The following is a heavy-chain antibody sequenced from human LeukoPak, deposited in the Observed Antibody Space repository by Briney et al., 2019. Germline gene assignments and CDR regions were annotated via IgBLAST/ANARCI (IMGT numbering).Heavy chain of an antibody. V-gene: IGHV4-59*01. CDR1: GDSISSYY. CDR3: ARMPPPPTAMDYYYYMDV. Sequence: PSETLSLTXTVSGDSISSYYWSWIRQPPGKGLEWIGYIYYSGSTNYNPSLKTRVTISVDTSKNQFSLKLSSVTAADTAVYYCARMPPPPTAMDYYYYMDVWGKGTTVTVSS. J-gene: IGHJ6*03. CDR2: IYYSGST. D-gene: IGHD2-2*01.